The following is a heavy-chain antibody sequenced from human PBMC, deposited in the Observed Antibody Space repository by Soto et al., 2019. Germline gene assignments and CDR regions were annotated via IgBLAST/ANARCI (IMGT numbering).Heavy chain of an antibody. V-gene: IGHV3-15*07. CDR2: IKSKTDGGTT. D-gene: IGHD3-3*01. CDR1: GFTFSNAW. CDR3: TTGLRTIFGVVISLLPDYGMDV. Sequence: GGSLRLSCAASGFTFSNAWMNWVRQAPGKGLEWVGRIKSKTDGGTTDYAAPVKGRFTISRDDSKNTLYLQMNSLKTEDTAVYYCTTGLRTIFGVVISLLPDYGMDVWGQGTTVTVSS. J-gene: IGHJ6*02.